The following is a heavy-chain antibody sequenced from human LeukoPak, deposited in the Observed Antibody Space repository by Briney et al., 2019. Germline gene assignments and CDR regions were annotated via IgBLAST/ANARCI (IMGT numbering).Heavy chain of an antibody. CDR2: IKLDGRET. CDR3: AKAANPRLDSSSSDY. J-gene: IGHJ4*02. V-gene: IGHV3-7*01. CDR1: GFTFSNYW. Sequence: PGGSLRLSCAASGFTFSNYWMSWVRQAPGKGLEWVANIKLDGRETYYVDSVKGRFTISRDNAKNSLYSQMNSLRAEDTAVYYCAKAANPRLDSSSSDYWGQGNLVTVS. D-gene: IGHD6-6*01.